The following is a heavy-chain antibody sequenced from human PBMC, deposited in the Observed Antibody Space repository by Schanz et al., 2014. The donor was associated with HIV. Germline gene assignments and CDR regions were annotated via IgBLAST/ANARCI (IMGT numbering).Heavy chain of an antibody. Sequence: QVQLQESGPGLVKPSETLSLTCAVYGGTFRGFFWSWIRQPPGKGLEWIGEIVRSGTTNYNPSLKGRVTISMDTSKNQFSLKLNSATAADTATYYCARGPWAGSGSYPLDYWGQGTLVTVSS. CDR1: GGTFRGFF. CDR3: ARGPWAGSGSYPLDY. V-gene: IGHV4-34*01. D-gene: IGHD3-10*01. CDR2: IVRSGTT. J-gene: IGHJ4*02.